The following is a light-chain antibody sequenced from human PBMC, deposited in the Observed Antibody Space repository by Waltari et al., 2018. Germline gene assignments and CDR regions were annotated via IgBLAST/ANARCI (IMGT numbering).Light chain of an antibody. Sequence: QSALTQPASVSGSPGQSVTIFCAGTSNDVGGYNSVSWYQDHPGQAPRVIIYDVSDRPAGVSDRCSGSKSGNTASLTISGLQAEDEADYYCSSQSSNDVVLFGGGTKLTVL. V-gene: IGLV2-14*03. J-gene: IGLJ2*01. CDR2: DVS. CDR3: SSQSSNDVVL. CDR1: SNDVGGYNS.